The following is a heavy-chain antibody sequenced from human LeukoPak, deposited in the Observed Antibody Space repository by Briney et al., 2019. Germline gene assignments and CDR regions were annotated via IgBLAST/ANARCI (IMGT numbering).Heavy chain of an antibody. V-gene: IGHV4-61*02. D-gene: IGHD1/OR15-1a*01. CDR1: GGSISSGSYY. CDR3: ARADSTTVSYMDV. CDR2: IYTSGST. J-gene: IGHJ6*03. Sequence: SETLSLTCTVSGGSISSGSYYWSWIRQPAGKGLEWIGRIYTSGSTNYNPSLKSRVTISVDTSKNQFSLKLSSVTAADTAVYYCARADSTTVSYMDVWGKGTTVTVSS.